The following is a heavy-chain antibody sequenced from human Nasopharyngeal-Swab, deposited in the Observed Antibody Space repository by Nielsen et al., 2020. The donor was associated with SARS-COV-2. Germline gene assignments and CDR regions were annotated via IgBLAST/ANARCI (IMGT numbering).Heavy chain of an antibody. J-gene: IGHJ4*02. CDR1: GYTFSAYW. CDR3: TRDIGGKYGY. CDR2: IDENGGIT. V-gene: IGHV3-74*01. Sequence: GESLKISCAASGYTFSAYWMHWVRQVPGKGLLWVSRIDENGGITDYADSVRGRFTISRDNAKNTLFLQMNSLRGEDTAVYYCTRDIGGKYGYWGQGNLVTVSS. D-gene: IGHD4-23*01.